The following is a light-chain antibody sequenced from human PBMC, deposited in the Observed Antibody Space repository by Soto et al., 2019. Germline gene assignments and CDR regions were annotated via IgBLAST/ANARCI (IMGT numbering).Light chain of an antibody. CDR1: QSISSY. J-gene: IGKJ2*01. V-gene: IGKV1-33*01. Sequence: DIQMTQSPSSLSASVGDRVTITCRASQSISSYLNWYQQKPGKAPKLLIYAASSVQSGVPSRFSGSGSGTDFTFTISSLQPEDIATYYCQQYDNLPPYTFGQGTKLEIK. CDR3: QQYDNLPPYT. CDR2: AAS.